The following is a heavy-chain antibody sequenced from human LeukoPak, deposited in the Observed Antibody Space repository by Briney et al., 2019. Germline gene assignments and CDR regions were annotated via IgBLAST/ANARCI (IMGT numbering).Heavy chain of an antibody. J-gene: IGHJ4*02. CDR2: INPSGGST. V-gene: IGHV1-46*01. Sequence: ASVKVSCKASGYTFTGYYMHWVRQAPGQGLEWMGIINPSGGSTSYAQKFQGRVTMTRDTSTSTVYMELSSLRSEDTAVYYCARGPYYYDSSGYPDYWGQGTLVTVSS. CDR1: GYTFTGYY. D-gene: IGHD3-22*01. CDR3: ARGPYYYDSSGYPDY.